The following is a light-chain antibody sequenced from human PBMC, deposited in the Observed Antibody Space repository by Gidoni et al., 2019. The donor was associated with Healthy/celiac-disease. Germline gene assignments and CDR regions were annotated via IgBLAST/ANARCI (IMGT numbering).Light chain of an antibody. J-gene: IGKJ4*01. V-gene: IGKV3-11*01. CDR1: QSVSSY. Sequence: IVLTQSPATLSLSPGERATLPCRASQSVSSYLAWYQQKPGQAPRLLIYDASNRATGIPARFSGSGPGTDFTLTISSLEPEDFAVYYCQQRSNWPLTFGGGTKVEIK. CDR2: DAS. CDR3: QQRSNWPLT.